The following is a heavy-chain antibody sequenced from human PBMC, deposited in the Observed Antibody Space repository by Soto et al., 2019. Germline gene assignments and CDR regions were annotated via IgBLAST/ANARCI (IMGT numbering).Heavy chain of an antibody. V-gene: IGHV1-18*04. D-gene: IGHD3-3*01. Sequence: ASVKVSCKASGYTFNKYDITWVRQAPGQGLEWLGLISPNSGRPSYAQKFEGRVTMTTDTSTTTAYLELRSLRSDDTAVYYCVRQYYDFWTDYPDLDYWGQGTLVTVSS. CDR1: GYTFNKYD. CDR2: ISPNSGRP. J-gene: IGHJ4*02. CDR3: VRQYYDFWTDYPDLDY.